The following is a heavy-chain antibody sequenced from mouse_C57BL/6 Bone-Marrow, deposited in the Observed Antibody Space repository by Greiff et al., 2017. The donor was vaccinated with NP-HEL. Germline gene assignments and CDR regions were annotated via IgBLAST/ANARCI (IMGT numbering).Heavy chain of an antibody. J-gene: IGHJ2*01. Sequence: VKLVESGPELVKPGASVKLSCKASGYTFTSYDINWVKQRPGQGLEWIGWIYPRDGSTKYNEKFKGKATLTVDTPSSTAYMELHSLSSEDSAVYFCATANWDYWGQGTTLTVSS. V-gene: IGHV1-85*01. CDR2: IYPRDGST. CDR1: GYTFTSYD. D-gene: IGHD4-1*01. CDR3: ATANWDY.